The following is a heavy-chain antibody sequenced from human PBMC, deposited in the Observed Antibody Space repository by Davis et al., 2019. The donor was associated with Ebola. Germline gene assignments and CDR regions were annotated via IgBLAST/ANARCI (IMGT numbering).Heavy chain of an antibody. D-gene: IGHD3-3*01. J-gene: IGHJ6*04. CDR3: AKSGLSFGVAKYHYGMDV. CDR2: INAGNGNT. V-gene: IGHV1-3*01. CDR1: GYTFTSYY. Sequence: ALVKVSCKASGYTFTSYYMHWVRQAPGQRLEWMGWINAGNGNTKYSQKFQGRVTMTRDTSTSTVYMELSSLRAEDTAVYYCAKSGLSFGVAKYHYGMDVWGKGTTVTVSS.